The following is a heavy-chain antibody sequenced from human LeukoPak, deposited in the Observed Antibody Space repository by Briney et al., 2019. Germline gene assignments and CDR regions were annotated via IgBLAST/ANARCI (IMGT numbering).Heavy chain of an antibody. Sequence: GGTLRLSCAASGFTFSSYGMHWVRQAPGKGLEWVAVIWYDGSNKYYADSVKGRFTISRDNSKNTLYLQMNSLRAEDTAVYYCAREVSDSPSPGAFDIWGQGTMVTVSS. J-gene: IGHJ3*02. CDR1: GFTFSSYG. V-gene: IGHV3-33*01. CDR2: IWYDGSNK. CDR3: AREVSDSPSPGAFDI. D-gene: IGHD3-22*01.